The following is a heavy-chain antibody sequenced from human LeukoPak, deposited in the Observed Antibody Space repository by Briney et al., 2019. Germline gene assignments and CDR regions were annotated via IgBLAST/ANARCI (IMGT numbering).Heavy chain of an antibody. CDR2: IYYSGST. V-gene: IGHV4-59*01. Sequence: RTSETLSLTCTVSGGSISSYYWSWIRQPPGKGLEWIGYIYYSGSTNYNPSLKSRVTISVDTSKNQFSLKLSSVTAADTAAYYCARGFSQWLVQSLDWYFDLWGRGTLVTVSS. CDR3: ARGFSQWLVQSLDWYFDL. J-gene: IGHJ2*01. D-gene: IGHD6-19*01. CDR1: GGSISSYY.